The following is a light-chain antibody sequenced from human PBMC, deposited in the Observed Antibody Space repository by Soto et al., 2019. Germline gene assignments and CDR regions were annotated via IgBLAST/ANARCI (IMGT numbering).Light chain of an antibody. Sequence: VLTQSPATLSLSPGERATLSCRASQSVSNNYLAWYQQKTSPPPKLLIFGSSDRATGIPDRFSGSGSGTDFTLTISSREPEDFSVYYCQQYGSTSPYTFGQGTKLEIK. V-gene: IGKV3-20*01. CDR3: QQYGSTSPYT. CDR1: QSVSNNY. CDR2: GSS. J-gene: IGKJ2*01.